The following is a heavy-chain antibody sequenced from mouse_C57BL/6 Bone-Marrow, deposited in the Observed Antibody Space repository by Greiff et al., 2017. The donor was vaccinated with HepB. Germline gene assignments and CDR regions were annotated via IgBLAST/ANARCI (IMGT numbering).Heavy chain of an antibody. CDR2: IDPANGNT. V-gene: IGHV14-3*01. J-gene: IGHJ2*01. D-gene: IGHD3-2*02. CDR1: GFNIKNTY. Sequence: EVQLQQSVAELVRPGASVKLSCTASGFNIKNTYMPWVKQRPEQGLEWIGRIDPANGNTKYAPKFQGKATITADTSSNTAYLQLSSLTSEDTAIYYCARQLRLRFDYWGQGTTLTVSS. CDR3: ARQLRLRFDY.